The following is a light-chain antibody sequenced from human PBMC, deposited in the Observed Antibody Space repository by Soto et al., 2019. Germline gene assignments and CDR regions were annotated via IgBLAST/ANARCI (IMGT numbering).Light chain of an antibody. CDR1: SSDIGGYDY. V-gene: IGLV2-14*01. CDR3: TSYTSSSTHV. J-gene: IGLJ1*01. Sequence: QSVLTQPASVPGSPGQSITISCTGTSSDIGGYDYVSWYQHHPGKAPKFIIYGVTNRPSGVSHRFSGSKSANTASLTISGLQAEDEADYYCTSYTSSSTHVFGTGTKVTVL. CDR2: GVT.